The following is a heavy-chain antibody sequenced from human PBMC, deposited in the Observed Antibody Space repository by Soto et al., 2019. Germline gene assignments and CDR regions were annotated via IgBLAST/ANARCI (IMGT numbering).Heavy chain of an antibody. Sequence: PGGSLRLSCAASGFTFNYYAMTWVRQAPGKGLEWVSSVSGSGDTAYYADSVKGRFTISRDNSKNTLYLQMNSLRAEDTAVYYCANQYYDILTGYEHFDDWAQRTLVTVSS. CDR1: GFTFNYYA. J-gene: IGHJ4*02. V-gene: IGHV3-23*01. CDR2: VSGSGDTA. CDR3: ANQYYDILTGYEHFDD. D-gene: IGHD3-9*01.